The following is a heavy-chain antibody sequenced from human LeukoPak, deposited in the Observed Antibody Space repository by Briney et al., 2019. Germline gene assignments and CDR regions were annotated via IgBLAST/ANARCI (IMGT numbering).Heavy chain of an antibody. Sequence: GGSLRLSCAASGFTFSSYCMHWVRQAPGKGLEWVAFIRYDGSNKYYADSVKGRFTISRDNSKNTLYLQMNSLRAEDTAVYYCAKDRAKYGGAMNYLDYWGQGTLVTVSS. D-gene: IGHD3-16*01. V-gene: IGHV3-30*02. CDR2: IRYDGSNK. CDR1: GFTFSSYC. CDR3: AKDRAKYGGAMNYLDY. J-gene: IGHJ4*02.